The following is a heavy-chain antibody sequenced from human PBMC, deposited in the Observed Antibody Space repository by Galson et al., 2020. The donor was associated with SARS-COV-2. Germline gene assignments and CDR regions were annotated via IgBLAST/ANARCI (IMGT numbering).Heavy chain of an antibody. D-gene: IGHD5-12*01. Sequence: GASVKVSCKASGGTFSSYAISWVRQAPGQGLEWMGRIIPILGIANYAQKFQGRVTITADKSTSTAYMELSSLRSEDTAVYYCAPDPGYSGYDNTPDHFDYWGQGTLVTVSS. V-gene: IGHV1-69*04. CDR1: GGTFSSYA. CDR2: IIPILGIA. CDR3: APDPGYSGYDNTPDHFDY. J-gene: IGHJ4*02.